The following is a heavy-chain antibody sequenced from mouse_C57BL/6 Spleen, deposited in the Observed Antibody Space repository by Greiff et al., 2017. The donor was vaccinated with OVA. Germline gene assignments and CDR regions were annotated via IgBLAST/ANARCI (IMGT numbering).Heavy chain of an antibody. V-gene: IGHV1-52*01. D-gene: IGHD2-3*01. CDR3: ARSRVTPYYYAMDY. J-gene: IGHJ4*01. CDR2: IDPSDSET. CDR1: GYTFTSYW. Sequence: VQLQQSGAELVRPGSSVKLSCKASGYTFTSYWMHWVKQRPIQGLEWIGNIDPSDSETHYNQKFKDKATLTVDKSSSTAYMQLSSLTSEDSAVYYCARSRVTPYYYAMDYWGQGTSVTVSS.